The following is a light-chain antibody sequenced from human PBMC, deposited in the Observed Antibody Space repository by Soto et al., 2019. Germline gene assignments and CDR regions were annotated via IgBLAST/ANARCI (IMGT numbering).Light chain of an antibody. V-gene: IGKV3-15*01. CDR2: GTS. J-gene: IGKJ1*01. Sequence: EIVLTQSPGTLSLSPGERATLSCRAIQSVASYLAWYQHKPGQAPRLLIYGTSTRATGIPARFSGSGSGTDFTLTISSLQSEDFAVYYCQQYNNGPWTFGQGTKVDIK. CDR1: QSVASY. CDR3: QQYNNGPWT.